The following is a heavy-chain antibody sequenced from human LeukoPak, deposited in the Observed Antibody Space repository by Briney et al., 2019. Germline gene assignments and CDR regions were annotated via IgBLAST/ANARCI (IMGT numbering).Heavy chain of an antibody. Sequence: SETLSHTCAVYGGSFSGYYWSWIRQPPGKGLEWIGEINHSGSTNYNPSLKSRVTISVDTSKNQFSLKLSSVTAADTAVYYCARGSTTTVTTFGYWGRGTLVTVSS. CDR2: INHSGST. CDR3: ARGSTTTVTTFGY. D-gene: IGHD4-17*01. CDR1: GGSFSGYY. V-gene: IGHV4-34*01. J-gene: IGHJ4*02.